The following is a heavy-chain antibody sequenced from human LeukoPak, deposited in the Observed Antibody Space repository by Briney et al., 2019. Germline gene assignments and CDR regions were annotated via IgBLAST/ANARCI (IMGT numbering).Heavy chain of an antibody. Sequence: GGSLRLSCAASGLTVSSYMSWVRQAPGKGLEWVSVIYSGGSIYYADSVKGRFTISRDKSKDTLYLQMNSLRAEDTAVYYCARPPYGGVDYWGQGTLVTVSS. CDR1: GLTVSSY. D-gene: IGHD4-23*01. V-gene: IGHV3-66*04. CDR2: IYSGGSI. J-gene: IGHJ4*02. CDR3: ARPPYGGVDY.